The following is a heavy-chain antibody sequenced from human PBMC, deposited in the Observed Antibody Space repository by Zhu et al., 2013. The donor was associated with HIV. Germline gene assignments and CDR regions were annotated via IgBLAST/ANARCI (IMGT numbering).Heavy chain of an antibody. Sequence: QVQVTQSEPVLRKSGASVRVSCKTSGYMFSNYGINWVRLAPGRGLEWMGWITPYNGKTTYSKKMQGRVTMTADISTGTVYLDLTALTSDDMALYYCSRGMEGQTMTAFDIWGPGTMLTVSS. V-gene: IGHV1-18*03. CDR1: GYMFSNYG. J-gene: IGHJ3*02. CDR2: ITPYNGKT. CDR3: SRGMEGQTMTAFDI. D-gene: IGHD1-1*01.